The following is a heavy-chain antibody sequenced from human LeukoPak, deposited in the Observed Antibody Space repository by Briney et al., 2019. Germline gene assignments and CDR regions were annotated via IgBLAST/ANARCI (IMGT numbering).Heavy chain of an antibody. D-gene: IGHD5-24*01. V-gene: IGHV3-30*18. CDR2: ISYDGSNK. CDR1: GFTFSSYG. CDR3: AKDRARLEMATTLDY. Sequence: GGPLKLSCAASGFTFSSYGMHWVRQAPGKGLEWVAVISYDGSNKYYADSVKGRFTISRDNSKNTLYLQMNSLRAEDTAVYYCAKDRARLEMATTLDYWGQGTLVTVSS. J-gene: IGHJ4*02.